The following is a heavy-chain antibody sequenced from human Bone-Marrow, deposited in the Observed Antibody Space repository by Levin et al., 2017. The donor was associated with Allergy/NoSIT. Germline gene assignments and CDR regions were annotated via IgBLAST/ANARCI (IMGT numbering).Heavy chain of an antibody. CDR2: ISAYNGNT. CDR1: GYTFTSYG. J-gene: IGHJ5*02. Sequence: VASVKVSCKASGYTFTSYGISWVRQAPGQGLEWMGWISAYNGNTNYAQKLQGRVTMTTDTSTSTAYMELRSLRSDDTAVYYCARVKGYDFWSGSSNWFDPWGQGTLVTVSS. D-gene: IGHD3-3*01. V-gene: IGHV1-18*01. CDR3: ARVKGYDFWSGSSNWFDP.